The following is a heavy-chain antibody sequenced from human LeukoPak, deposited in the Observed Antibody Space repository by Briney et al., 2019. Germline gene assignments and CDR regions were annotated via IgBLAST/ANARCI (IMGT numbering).Heavy chain of an antibody. CDR3: TGNYYGSGSYADFDY. D-gene: IGHD3-10*01. Sequence: GRSLRLSCAASGFTFSSYGMHWVRQAPGKGLEWVAFIRYDGSNKYYADSVKGRFTISRDDSKNTAYLQMDSLKTEDTAVYYCTGNYYGSGSYADFDYWGQGTLVTVSS. J-gene: IGHJ4*02. CDR1: GFTFSSYG. CDR2: IRYDGSNK. V-gene: IGHV3-33*08.